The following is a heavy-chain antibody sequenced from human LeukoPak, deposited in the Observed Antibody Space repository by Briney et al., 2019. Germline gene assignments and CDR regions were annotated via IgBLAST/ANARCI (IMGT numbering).Heavy chain of an antibody. D-gene: IGHD3-9*01. CDR1: GYSISSGYY. CDR2: IYHSGRT. CDR3: ARDSIVRYFDWLLTPPDY. V-gene: IGHV4-38-2*02. Sequence: PSETLSLTCSVSGYSISSGYYWGWIRQSPGKGLEWIGSIYHSGRTYYNPSLKSRVTISLDTSKNQFSLNLSSVTAADTAVYYCARDSIVRYFDWLLTPPDYWGQGTLVTVSS. J-gene: IGHJ4*02.